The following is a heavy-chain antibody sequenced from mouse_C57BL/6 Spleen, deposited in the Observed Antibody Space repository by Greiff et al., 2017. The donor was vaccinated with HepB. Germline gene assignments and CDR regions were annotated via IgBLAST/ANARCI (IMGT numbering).Heavy chain of an antibody. V-gene: IGHV1-55*01. CDR2: IYPGSGST. CDR1: GYTFTSYW. CDR3: AYCYGSSWSYYAMDD. Sequence: QVQLQQPVAELVKPGASVKMSCKASGYTFTSYWITWVKQRPGQGLEWIGDIYPGSGSTNYNEKFKSKATLTVDTSSSTAYMQLSSLTSEYSAVYYCAYCYGSSWSYYAMDDWGEGTSVTVSS. D-gene: IGHD1-1*01. J-gene: IGHJ4*01.